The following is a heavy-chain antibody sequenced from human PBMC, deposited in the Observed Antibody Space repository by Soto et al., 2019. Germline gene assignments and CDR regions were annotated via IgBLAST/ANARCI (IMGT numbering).Heavy chain of an antibody. CDR1: GYSFAGYW. CDR2: IYPGDSDT. J-gene: IGHJ3*01. Sequence: HGESLKISCKGSGYSFAGYWIGWVRQMPGKGLDWMGVIYPGDSDTRYSPSFHGQVTISADKSISTAYLQWSSLKASDTAMYFCARLPGVRGVFDGFNVWGQGTMATVSS. D-gene: IGHD3-10*01. V-gene: IGHV5-51*01. CDR3: ARLPGVRGVFDGFNV.